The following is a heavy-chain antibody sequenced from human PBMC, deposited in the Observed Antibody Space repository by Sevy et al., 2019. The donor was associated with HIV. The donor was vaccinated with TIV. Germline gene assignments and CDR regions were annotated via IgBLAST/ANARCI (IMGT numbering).Heavy chain of an antibody. D-gene: IGHD3-10*01. Sequence: GGSLRLSCAASGFTFSSYSMNWVRQAPGKGLEWVSSISSSSSYIYYAHSVKGRFTISRDNAKNSLYLQMNSLRAEDTAVYYCARPPMDYYGMDVWGQGTTVTVSS. CDR1: GFTFSSYS. J-gene: IGHJ6*02. CDR3: ARPPMDYYGMDV. V-gene: IGHV3-21*01. CDR2: ISSSSSYI.